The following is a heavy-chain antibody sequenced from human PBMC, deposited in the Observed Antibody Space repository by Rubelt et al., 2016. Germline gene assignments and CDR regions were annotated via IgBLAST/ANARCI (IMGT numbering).Heavy chain of an antibody. CDR1: GGSLSSHY. V-gene: IGHV4-59*08. CDR3: ARQKAPTGTSRFDV. J-gene: IGHJ3*01. CDR2: VLYSGRT. D-gene: IGHD1-1*01. Sequence: QVQLQESGPGLVKPSETLSLTCTVSGGSLSSHYWSCIRQPPGQGLEWIGYVLYSGRTNSNPSLTNRVTISVDTSRNPFSLKLTSGTGADTAVYYCARQKAPTGTSRFDVWGQGTMVTVSS.